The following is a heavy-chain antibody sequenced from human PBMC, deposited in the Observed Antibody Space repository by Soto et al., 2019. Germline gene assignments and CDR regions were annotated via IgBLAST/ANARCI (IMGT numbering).Heavy chain of an antibody. CDR3: ARGNPFNYAGFDV. J-gene: IGHJ6*02. CDR2: MNAKRGNT. Sequence: QAHLEQSGAELKRPGASVKVSCKASGYTFSDFDINWLRQASGQGPEWMGWMNAKRGNTFFPQRCQGKFNMTWDTSLSTAYMEVGSLASDDTAIYYCARGNPFNYAGFDVWGQGTTVAVSS. CDR1: GYTFSDFD. D-gene: IGHD3-16*01. V-gene: IGHV1-8*01.